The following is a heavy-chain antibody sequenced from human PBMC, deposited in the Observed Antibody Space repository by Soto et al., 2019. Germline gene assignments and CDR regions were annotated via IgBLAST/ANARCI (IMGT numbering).Heavy chain of an antibody. CDR1: GFTFTSSA. CDR3: AADYDSSGYYLYYYGMDV. V-gene: IGHV1-58*01. J-gene: IGHJ6*02. D-gene: IGHD3-22*01. Sequence: SVKVSCKASGFTFTSSAVQWVRQARGQRLEWIGWIVVGSGNTNYAQKFQERVTITRDMSTSTAYMELSSLRSEDTAVYYCAADYDSSGYYLYYYGMDVWGQGTTVTVSS. CDR2: IVVGSGNT.